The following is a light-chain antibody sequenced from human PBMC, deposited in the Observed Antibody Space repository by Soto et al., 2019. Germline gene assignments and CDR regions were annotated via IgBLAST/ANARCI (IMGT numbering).Light chain of an antibody. CDR1: QSVGRN. J-gene: IGKJ2*01. CDR2: GTS. Sequence: EIVMTQSPVALSVSPGESAALSCRASQSVGRNFAWYQQRPGQAPRVLIYGTSTRATGVPARFSGSGSGSDFTLTISSLQSEDFAVYYCKQYNKWPYTFGKGTRLEIK. CDR3: KQYNKWPYT. V-gene: IGKV3-15*01.